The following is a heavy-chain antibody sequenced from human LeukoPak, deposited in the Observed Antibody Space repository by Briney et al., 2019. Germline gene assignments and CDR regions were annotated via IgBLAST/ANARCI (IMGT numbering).Heavy chain of an antibody. CDR1: GYTFTGYY. J-gene: IGHJ4*02. D-gene: IGHD3-22*01. CDR2: INPNSGGT. CDR3: ARVIEDPRASGWYFLDSSGYIDY. Sequence: ASVKVSCKASGYTFTGYYMHWVRQAPGQGLEWMGWINPNSGGTNYAQKFQGRVTMTRDTSISTAYMELSRLRSDDTAVYYCARVIEDPRASGWYFLDSSGYIDYWGQGTLVTVSS. V-gene: IGHV1-2*02.